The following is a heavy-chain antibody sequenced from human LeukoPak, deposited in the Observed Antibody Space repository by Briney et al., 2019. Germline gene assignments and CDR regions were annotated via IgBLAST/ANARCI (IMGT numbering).Heavy chain of an antibody. Sequence: SETLSLTCAVYGGSFSGYYWSWIRQPPGKGLEWIGEINHSGSTNYNPSLKSRVTISVDTSKNQFSLKLSSVTAADTAVYYCARIFSYCGGDCYSDDYWGQGTLVTVSS. CDR3: ARIFSYCGGDCYSDDY. D-gene: IGHD2-21*02. V-gene: IGHV4-34*01. J-gene: IGHJ4*02. CDR2: INHSGST. CDR1: GGSFSGYY.